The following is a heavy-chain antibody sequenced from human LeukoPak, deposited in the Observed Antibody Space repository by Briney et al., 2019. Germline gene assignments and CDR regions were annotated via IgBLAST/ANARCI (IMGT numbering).Heavy chain of an antibody. Sequence: PGGSLRLSCAASGFTFSSYWMSWVRQAPGKGLEWVANIKQDGSEKYYVDSVKGRFTISRDNSKNTLYLQMNSLRAEDTAVYYCARDLMAQIVGATDWGQGTLVTVSS. D-gene: IGHD1-26*01. CDR2: IKQDGSEK. CDR3: ARDLMAQIVGATD. V-gene: IGHV3-7*01. J-gene: IGHJ4*02. CDR1: GFTFSSYW.